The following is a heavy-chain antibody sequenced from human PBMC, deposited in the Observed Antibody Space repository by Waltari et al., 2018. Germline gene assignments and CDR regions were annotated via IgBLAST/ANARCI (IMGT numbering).Heavy chain of an antibody. V-gene: IGHV1-8*02. CDR1: GYTFTSYD. Sequence: QVQLVQSGAEVKKPGASVKVSCKASGYTFTSYDINWVRQATGQGLEWMGWINPDSGNTGYAQKFQGRVTMTRNTSISTAYMWLSSLRSEDTAVYYCARLIQKGLRYLLGYWGQGTLVTVSS. D-gene: IGHD3-9*01. CDR3: ARLIQKGLRYLLGY. J-gene: IGHJ4*02. CDR2: INPDSGNT.